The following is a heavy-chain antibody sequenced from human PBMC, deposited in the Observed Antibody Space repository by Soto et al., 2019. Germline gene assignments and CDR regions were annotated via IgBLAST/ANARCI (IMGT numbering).Heavy chain of an antibody. CDR3: ARNTIFGVVAEEDDAFDI. V-gene: IGHV4-39*01. CDR2: IYYSGST. Sequence: SETLSLTCTVSGGSISSSSYYWGWIRQPPGKGLEWIGSIYYSGSTYYNPSLKSRVTISVDTSKNQFSLKLSSVTAADTAVYYFARNTIFGVVAEEDDAFDIWGQGTMVTVPS. J-gene: IGHJ3*02. CDR1: GGSISSSSYY. D-gene: IGHD3-3*01.